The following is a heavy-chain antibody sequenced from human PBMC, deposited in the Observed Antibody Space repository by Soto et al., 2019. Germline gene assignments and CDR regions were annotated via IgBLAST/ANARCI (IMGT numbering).Heavy chain of an antibody. CDR1: GYTFTSYD. CDR2: MNPNSGNT. V-gene: IGHV1-8*01. CDR3: ARGIKRARNVRNYDFWSGYSYYFDY. D-gene: IGHD3-3*01. J-gene: IGHJ4*02. Sequence: QVQLVQSGAEVKKPGASVKVSCKASGYTFTSYDINWVRQATGQGLEWMGWMNPNSGNTGYAQKFQGRVTMTRNTSISTAYMELSSLRSEDTAVYYCARGIKRARNVRNYDFWSGYSYYFDYWGQGTLVTVSS.